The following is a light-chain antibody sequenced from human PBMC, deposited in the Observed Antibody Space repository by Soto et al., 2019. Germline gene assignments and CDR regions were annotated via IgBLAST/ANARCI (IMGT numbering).Light chain of an antibody. V-gene: IGLV2-8*01. CDR1: SSDVGGYNY. CDR3: SSYAGSNNLGV. CDR2: EVS. Sequence: QSALTQPPSASGSPGQSVTISCTGTSSDVGGYNYVSWYQQHPGKAPKLMIYEVSKRPPGVPDRFSGSKSGNTASLTVPGFQAEDEADYYCSSYAGSNNLGVFGTGTKVTVL. J-gene: IGLJ1*01.